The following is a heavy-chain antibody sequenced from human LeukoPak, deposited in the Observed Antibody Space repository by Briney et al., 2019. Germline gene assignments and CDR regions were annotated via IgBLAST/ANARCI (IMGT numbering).Heavy chain of an antibody. J-gene: IGHJ6*02. V-gene: IGHV3-30-3*01. Sequence: PGGSLRLSCAASGFTFSSYAMHWVRQAPGKGLEWVAVIPYDGSNKYYADSVKGRFTISRDNSKNTLYLQMNSLRAEDTAVYYCARDLIVVVPAAIGTGYYYYYGMDVWGQGTTVTVSS. D-gene: IGHD2-2*01. CDR1: GFTFSSYA. CDR3: ARDLIVVVPAAIGTGYYYYYGMDV. CDR2: IPYDGSNK.